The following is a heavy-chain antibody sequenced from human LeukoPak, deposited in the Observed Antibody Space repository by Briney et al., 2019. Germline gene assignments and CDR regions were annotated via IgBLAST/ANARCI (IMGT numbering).Heavy chain of an antibody. Sequence: ASVKVSCKASGYTFTSYGISWVRQAPGQGLEWMGWISVYNGHTNYAQKLQGRVTMTTDTSTSTAYMELSSLRSEDTAVYYCARDTGSDAFDIWGQGTLVTVSS. J-gene: IGHJ3*02. D-gene: IGHD1-14*01. CDR3: ARDTGSDAFDI. CDR1: GYTFTSYG. V-gene: IGHV1-18*01. CDR2: ISVYNGHT.